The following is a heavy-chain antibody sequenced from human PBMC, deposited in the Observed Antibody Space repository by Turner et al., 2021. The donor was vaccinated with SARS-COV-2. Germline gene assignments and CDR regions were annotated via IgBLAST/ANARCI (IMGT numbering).Heavy chain of an antibody. CDR2: IYYSGGT. V-gene: IGHV4-59*01. CDR1: GGPISSYY. J-gene: IGHJ5*02. CDR3: ARNRYDFWSGYYYSWFDP. Sequence: QVQLQESGPGPVKTSETLSLTCTVSGGPISSYYWSWIRQHPGKGVKWIGYIYYSGGTNYNPSLKSRVTISVDTSKNQFSLKLSSVTAADTAVYYCARNRYDFWSGYYYSWFDPWGQGTLVTVSS. D-gene: IGHD3-3*01.